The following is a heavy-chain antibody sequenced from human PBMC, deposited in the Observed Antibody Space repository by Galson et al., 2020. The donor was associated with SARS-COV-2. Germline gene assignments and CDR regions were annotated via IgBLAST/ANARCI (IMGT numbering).Heavy chain of an antibody. CDR2: ISYDGSNK. Sequence: TGGSLRLSCSASGFTFSGYGMHWVRQAPGKGLEWVAVISYDGSNKYYADSVKGRFTISRDNSKNTLYLQMNSLRAEDTAVYYCARGYYDSSGYYTLDCWGQGTLVTVSS. CDR1: GFTFSGYG. J-gene: IGHJ4*02. V-gene: IGHV3-30-3*01. CDR3: ARGYYDSSGYYTLDC. D-gene: IGHD3-22*01.